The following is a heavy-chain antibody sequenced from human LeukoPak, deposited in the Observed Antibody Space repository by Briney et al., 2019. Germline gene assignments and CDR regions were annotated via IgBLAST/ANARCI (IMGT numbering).Heavy chain of an antibody. V-gene: IGHV4-39*01. CDR3: ARHPPPGPALAENYYSYYEDV. CDR2: IYCSGST. J-gene: IGHJ6*03. Sequence: SETLSLTCTVSGGSFSSSSYYWGWIRQPPGQGLEWIGSIYCSGSTYYNPSLKSRVTICVDTAKNQFPLKQSSRPAADTVVHYCARHPPPGPALAENYYSYYEDVWGKGTTVTVSS. D-gene: IGHD1-14*01. CDR1: GGSFSSSSYY.